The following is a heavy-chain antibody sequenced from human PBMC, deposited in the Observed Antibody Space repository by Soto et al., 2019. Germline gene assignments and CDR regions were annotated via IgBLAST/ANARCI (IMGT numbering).Heavy chain of an antibody. V-gene: IGHV3-7*04. CDR2: IKPDGSQK. CDR1: GFTFSNYW. CDR3: ARGDYYDTSGPFSDAFDI. J-gene: IGHJ3*02. D-gene: IGHD3-22*01. Sequence: GGSLRLSCAASGFTFSNYWMSWVRQAPGKGLEWVANIKPDGSQKWYVDSVKGRFTISRDNAKNSLYLQMNSLRAEDTAVYYCARGDYYDTSGPFSDAFDIWGRGTMVTVSS.